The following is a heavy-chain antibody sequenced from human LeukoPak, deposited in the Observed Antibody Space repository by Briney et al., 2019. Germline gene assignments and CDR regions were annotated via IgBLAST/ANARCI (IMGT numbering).Heavy chain of an antibody. Sequence: GASVKVSCKASGYTFTGYYMHWVRQAPGQGLEWMGWINPNSGGTNYAQKFEGRVTMTRDTSITTAYMELNRLRSDDTAVYYCARDVHYYGSGSGFHYWGQGTLVTVSS. CDR1: GYTFTGYY. V-gene: IGHV1-2*02. CDR3: ARDVHYYGSGSGFHY. CDR2: INPNSGGT. D-gene: IGHD3-10*01. J-gene: IGHJ4*02.